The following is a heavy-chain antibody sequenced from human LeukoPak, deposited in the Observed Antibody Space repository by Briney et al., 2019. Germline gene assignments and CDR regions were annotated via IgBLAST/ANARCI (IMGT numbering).Heavy chain of an antibody. V-gene: IGHV4-59*01. Sequence: SETLSLTCTVSGGSISSYYWSWIRQPPGKGLERIGNIYYSGSTNYNPSLKSRVTISVDTSKNQFSLKLSSVTAADTAVYYCTRGSIAYYYMDVWGKGTTVTVSS. CDR3: TRGSIAYYYMDV. J-gene: IGHJ6*03. CDR1: GGSISSYY. D-gene: IGHD3-22*01. CDR2: IYYSGST.